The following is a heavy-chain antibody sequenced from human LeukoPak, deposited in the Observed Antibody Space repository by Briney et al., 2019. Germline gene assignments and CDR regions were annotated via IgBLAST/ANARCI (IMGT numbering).Heavy chain of an antibody. V-gene: IGHV4-34*01. CDR1: GGSFSGYY. Sequence: SETLSLTCAVYGGSFSGYYWSWIRQPPGKGLEWIGEINHSGSTNYNPSLKSRVTISVDTSKNQFSLKLSSVTAADTAVYYCAREVVVTVIDAFDIWGQGTMVTVSS. CDR2: INHSGST. D-gene: IGHD2-15*01. CDR3: AREVVVTVIDAFDI. J-gene: IGHJ3*02.